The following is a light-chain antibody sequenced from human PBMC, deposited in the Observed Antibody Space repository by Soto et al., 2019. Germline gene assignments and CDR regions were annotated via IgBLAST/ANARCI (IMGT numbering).Light chain of an antibody. J-gene: IGKJ4*01. CDR2: TAS. CDR1: QSIRSY. CDR3: QQSYTTPLT. Sequence: DIQMTQSPSSLSASVGDRVTITCRASQSIRSYLNWYQEKPGKAPKFLIYTASRLQSEVPSRFSGSGSGTDFTLTISSLQPEDFATYYCQQSYTTPLTFGGGTKVEIK. V-gene: IGKV1-39*01.